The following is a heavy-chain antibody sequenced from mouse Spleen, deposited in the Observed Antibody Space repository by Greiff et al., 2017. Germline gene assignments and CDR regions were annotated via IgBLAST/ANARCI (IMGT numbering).Heavy chain of an antibody. D-gene: IGHD2-10*01. CDR1: GYTFTSYV. Sequence: VQLQQSGPELVKPGASVKMSCKASGYTFTSYVMHWVKQKPGQGLEWIGYINPYNDGTKYNEKFKGKATLTSDKSSSTAYMELSSLTSEDSAVYFCARSYYGNYAWFAYWGQGTLVTVSA. V-gene: IGHV1-14*01. J-gene: IGHJ3*01. CDR2: INPYNDGT. CDR3: ARSYYGNYAWFAY.